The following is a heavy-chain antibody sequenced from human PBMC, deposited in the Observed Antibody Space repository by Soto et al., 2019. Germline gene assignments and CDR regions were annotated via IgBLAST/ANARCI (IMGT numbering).Heavy chain of an antibody. Sequence: QVQLVESGGGEVQPGRSLTLSCAASGFTFSTYGMHRVRQTPGKGLEWVAVISYDGTNKFYSDSVKGRFTISRDNFKNTLTLQMNSLRADDTAVYSCAKDLQSYGDYDYYCYGMDVWGLGTRVTVSS. CDR1: GFTFSTYG. CDR3: AKDLQSYGDYDYYCYGMDV. J-gene: IGHJ6*02. V-gene: IGHV3-30*18. CDR2: ISYDGTNK. D-gene: IGHD4-17*01.